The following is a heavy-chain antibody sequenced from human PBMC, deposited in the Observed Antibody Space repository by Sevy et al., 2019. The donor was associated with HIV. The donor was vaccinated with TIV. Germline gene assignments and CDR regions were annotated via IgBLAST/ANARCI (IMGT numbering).Heavy chain of an antibody. CDR1: GGSFSSYY. D-gene: IGHD3-10*01. CDR2: ITHRGTT. J-gene: IGHJ4*02. V-gene: IGHV4-34*01. Sequence: SETLSLTCAVYGGSFSSYYWTWVRQPPGKGLEWIGEITHRGTTNYNPSLKSRVTISVDTSKNRFSLRLRSVTAADTAVYYCEGFGELESGYWGQGSLVTVSS. CDR3: EGFGELESGY.